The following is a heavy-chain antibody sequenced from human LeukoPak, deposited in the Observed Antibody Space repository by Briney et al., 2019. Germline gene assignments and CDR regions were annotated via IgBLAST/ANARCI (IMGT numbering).Heavy chain of an antibody. J-gene: IGHJ5*01. V-gene: IGHV3-21*01. Sequence: GGSLRLSCAASGFTFSSYSMNWVRQAPGKGLEWVSSISSSSSYIYYADSVKGRFTVSRDNAKNSLYLQMNSLRAEDTAFYYCARISSNNWYDSWGQGTLVTVSS. CDR1: GFTFSSYS. CDR2: ISSSSSYI. CDR3: ARISSNNWYDS. D-gene: IGHD3-16*02.